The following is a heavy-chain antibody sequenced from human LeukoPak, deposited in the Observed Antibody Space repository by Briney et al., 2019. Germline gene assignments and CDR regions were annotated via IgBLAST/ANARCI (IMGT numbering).Heavy chain of an antibody. CDR1: GFTFSSFW. J-gene: IGHJ2*01. D-gene: IGHD2-15*01. Sequence: GGSPRLSCAASGFTFSSFWMSWVRQAPGKGLEWVANIKQDGSEKYYVDSVKGRFTVSRDNAENSLYLQMNSLRDEDTAVYYCARGYCSGGSCFSSTGNFDLWGRGTLVTVSS. CDR3: ARGYCSGGSCFSSTGNFDL. CDR2: IKQDGSEK. V-gene: IGHV3-7*04.